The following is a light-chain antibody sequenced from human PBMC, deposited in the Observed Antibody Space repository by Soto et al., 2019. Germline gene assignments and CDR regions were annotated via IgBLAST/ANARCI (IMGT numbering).Light chain of an antibody. CDR2: RVT. CDR3: SSYTSASTLLYL. J-gene: IGLJ1*01. CDR1: SSDVGGYNY. V-gene: IGLV2-14*01. Sequence: QSALTQPASVSGSPGQSITISCTGTSSDVGGYNYVSWYQQHPGIAPKLLIYRVTNRPSGVSPRFSGSKSGNTASLTISGLQAEDEADYHCSSYTSASTLLYLFGTGTKLTVL.